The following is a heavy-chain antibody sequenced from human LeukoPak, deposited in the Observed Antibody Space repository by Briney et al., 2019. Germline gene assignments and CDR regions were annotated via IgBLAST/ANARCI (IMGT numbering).Heavy chain of an antibody. Sequence: GGSLRLSCAASEFTFSSYSMNWVRQAPGKGLEWVSYITNSGNSKSYADSVKGRFTISRDNAKNSLYLQMNSLRAEDTAVYYCARVLYCGGDCHPAANWFDPWGQGTLVTVSS. V-gene: IGHV3-48*04. D-gene: IGHD2-21*02. J-gene: IGHJ5*02. CDR1: EFTFSSYS. CDR2: ITNSGNSK. CDR3: ARVLYCGGDCHPAANWFDP.